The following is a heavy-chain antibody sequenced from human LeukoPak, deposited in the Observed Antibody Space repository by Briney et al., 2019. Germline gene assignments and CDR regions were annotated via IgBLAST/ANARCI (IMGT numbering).Heavy chain of an antibody. CDR1: GFTFSSYA. D-gene: IGHD1-26*01. V-gene: IGHV3-23*01. CDR2: ISGSISGSGGKT. CDR3: ATPAYRDRGGFDH. Sequence: PGGSLRLSCAASGFTFSSYAMFWVRQTPGKGLEWVSAISGSISGSGGKTYYADSVKGRFTISRDNSKNTPLLQMNSLRAEDTAVYYCATPAYRDRGGFDHWGQGTLVTVSS. J-gene: IGHJ4*02.